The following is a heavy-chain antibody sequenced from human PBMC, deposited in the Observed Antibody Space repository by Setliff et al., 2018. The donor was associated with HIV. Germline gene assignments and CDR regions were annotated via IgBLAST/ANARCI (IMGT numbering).Heavy chain of an antibody. CDR2: INKDGHHT. V-gene: IGHV3-43*01. J-gene: IGHJ4*02. CDR3: ATVWTAGSLFY. Sequence: PGGSLRLSCSASGFTFDDYNMHWVRQAPGKGLEWVSLINKDGHHTLYADSVKGRFTISRDNAKNSLYLQMNSLRAEDTAVYYCATVWTAGSLFYWGQGTLVTVS. D-gene: IGHD6-13*01. CDR1: GFTFDDYN.